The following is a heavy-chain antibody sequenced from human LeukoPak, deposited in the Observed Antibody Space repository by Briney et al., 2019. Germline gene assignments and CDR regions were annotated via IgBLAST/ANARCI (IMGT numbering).Heavy chain of an antibody. J-gene: IGHJ4*02. CDR1: GGSISDYY. CDR2: FYNSGSS. Sequence: PSETLSLTCTVSGGSISDYYRGRIRQPPGKGLEWIGYFYNSGSSTYNPSLKSRVTISVDTSKEQYSLKVNSVTAADTAVYYCTRGPGWLIDYWGQGILVTVPS. V-gene: IGHV4-59*01. D-gene: IGHD3-16*01. CDR3: TRGPGWLIDY.